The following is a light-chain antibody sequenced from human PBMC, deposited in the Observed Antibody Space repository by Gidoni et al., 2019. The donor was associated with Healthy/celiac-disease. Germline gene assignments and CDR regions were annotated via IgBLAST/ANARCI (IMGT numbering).Light chain of an antibody. CDR3: QQYDNLP. V-gene: IGKV1-33*01. Sequence: DIQMTQSPSSLSASVGDRVTITCQASQDISNYLNWYQQKPGKAPKLLIYDASNLETGVPSRFSGSGSGTDFTFTISSLQPEDIATYYCQQYDNLPFXPXTKVXIK. CDR2: DAS. CDR1: QDISNY. J-gene: IGKJ3*01.